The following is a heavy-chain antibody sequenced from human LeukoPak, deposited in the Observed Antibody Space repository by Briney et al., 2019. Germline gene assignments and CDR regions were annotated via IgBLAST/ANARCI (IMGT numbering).Heavy chain of an antibody. J-gene: IGHJ4*02. CDR2: IYHSGST. Sequence: SETLSLTCTVSGYSISSGYYWGWIRQPPGKGLEWIGSIYHSGSTYYNPSLKSRVTISVDTSKNQFSLKLSSVTAADTAVYYCARGLYATFPDYWGQGTLVTVSS. CDR1: GYSISSGYY. D-gene: IGHD2-8*01. CDR3: ARGLYATFPDY. V-gene: IGHV4-38-2*02.